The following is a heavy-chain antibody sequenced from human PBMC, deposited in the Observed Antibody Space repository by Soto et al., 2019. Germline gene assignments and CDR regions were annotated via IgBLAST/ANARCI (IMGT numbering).Heavy chain of an antibody. V-gene: IGHV1-69*02. CDR3: AVCGGDCYAPDY. D-gene: IGHD2-21*01. CDR2: IIPILGIA. CDR1: GGTFSSYT. J-gene: IGHJ4*02. Sequence: QVQLVQSGAEVKKPGSSVKVSCKASGGTFSSYTIIWVRQAPGQGLEWMGRIIPILGIANYAQKFQGRVTITADKSTSTAYRELSSLRSEDTAVYYCAVCGGDCYAPDYWGQGTLVTVSS.